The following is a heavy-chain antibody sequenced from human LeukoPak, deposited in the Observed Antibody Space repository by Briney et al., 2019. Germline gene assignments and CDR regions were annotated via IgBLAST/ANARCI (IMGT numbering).Heavy chain of an antibody. V-gene: IGHV4-59*01. Sequence: SETLSLTCAVSGSSINSLYYWGWIRQPPGNGLEWIGHIFYSGSTNYNPSLKSRVTISVDTSKNQFSLKLNSVTAADTALYYCARGAGAKSFDYWGQGTLVTVSS. J-gene: IGHJ4*02. D-gene: IGHD4/OR15-4a*01. CDR2: IFYSGST. CDR3: ARGAGAKSFDY. CDR1: GSSINSLYY.